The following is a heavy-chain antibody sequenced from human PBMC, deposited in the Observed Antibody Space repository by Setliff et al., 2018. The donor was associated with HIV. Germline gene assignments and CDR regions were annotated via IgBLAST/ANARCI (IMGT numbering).Heavy chain of an antibody. CDR1: GGTFSSYG. D-gene: IGHD1-26*01. CDR3: VRVRVGGSLYFDF. J-gene: IGHJ4*02. V-gene: IGHV1-3*03. Sequence: ASVKVSCKASGGTFSSYGISWVRQAPGQGLEWVGGMNAASGKTKYSEEFQNRISFTRDTSANIGYLEVTKLRSEDMAIYYCVRVRVGGSLYFDFWGQGTPVTVSS. CDR2: MNAASGKT.